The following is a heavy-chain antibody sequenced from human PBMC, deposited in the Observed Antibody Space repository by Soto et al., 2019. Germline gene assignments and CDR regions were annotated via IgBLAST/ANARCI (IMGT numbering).Heavy chain of an antibody. CDR2: ISNSFSDGNT. V-gene: IGHV3-23*01. CDR1: GFTFSNYA. Sequence: EVQLLESGGGLVQPGGSLRLSCAASGFTFSNYAMNWVRQAPGKGLEWVSAISNSFSDGNTHYADSVKGRFTISRDNDKNTVFLEMNRLRAEDTAVYYCAKVFSPEGGNYFDYWGQGTLVTVSS. J-gene: IGHJ4*02. CDR3: AKVFSPEGGNYFDY.